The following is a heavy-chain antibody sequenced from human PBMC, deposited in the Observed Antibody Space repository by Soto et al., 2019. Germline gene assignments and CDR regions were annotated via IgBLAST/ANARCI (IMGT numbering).Heavy chain of an antibody. Sequence: GPRPGPPSETLSLTCAFYCWSLSGFYWSWVRQPPGKGLEWIGEINRSGSTNYNPSLKSRVTISVDTSKNQFSLKLSSVTAADTAVYYCARRGELPAGYYGMDVWGQGTTVTVSS. V-gene: IGHV4-34*01. CDR2: INRSGST. J-gene: IGHJ6*02. CDR3: ARRGELPAGYYGMDV. D-gene: IGHD1-7*01. CDR1: CWSLSGFY.